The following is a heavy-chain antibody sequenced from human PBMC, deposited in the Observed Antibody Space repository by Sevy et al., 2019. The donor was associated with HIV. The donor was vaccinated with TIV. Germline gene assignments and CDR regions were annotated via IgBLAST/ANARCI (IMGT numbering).Heavy chain of an antibody. CDR2: IWYDGSNK. J-gene: IGHJ4*02. CDR1: GFTYNGYG. V-gene: IGHV3-33*01. CDR3: ARKSIAVAGIGYYFHY. D-gene: IGHD6-19*01. Sequence: GGSLRLSCAAFGFTYNGYGMHWVRQAPGKGLEWVAVIWYDGSNKDYADSVKGRFTISRDNSKNTLYLQMNNLRAEDTAVYYCARKSIAVAGIGYYFHYWGQGTLVTVSS.